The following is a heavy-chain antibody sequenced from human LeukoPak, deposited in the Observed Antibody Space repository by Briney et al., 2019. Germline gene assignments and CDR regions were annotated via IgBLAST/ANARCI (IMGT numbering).Heavy chain of an antibody. CDR3: ARNTYGYKFSMDV. CDR1: GYTFTDYY. Sequence: GASVKVSCKTSGYTFTDYYMHWVRQAPGQGLEWMGWINPNTGGANYAQKFQGRVTMTRDTSISTAYMDLSRLRSDDTAVYYCARNTYGYKFSMDVWGKGTTVTVSS. CDR2: INPNTGGA. V-gene: IGHV1-2*02. D-gene: IGHD5-24*01. J-gene: IGHJ6*03.